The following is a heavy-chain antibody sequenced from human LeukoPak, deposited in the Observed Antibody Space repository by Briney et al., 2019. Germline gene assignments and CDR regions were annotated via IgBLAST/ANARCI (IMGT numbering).Heavy chain of an antibody. J-gene: IGHJ4*02. CDR2: IFWDGDK. V-gene: IGHV2-5*02. Sequence: ESGPTLVKPTQTLTLTCTFSGFSLTSSGVGVGWIRQPPGKALEWLAFIFWDGDKRYNPSLKTRVTIPTDTSHNEVVLRVTNVDPADTGTYCCAHLTTIFGVVSFFDYWGQGSLVSVSS. CDR1: GFSLTSSGVG. D-gene: IGHD3-3*01. CDR3: AHLTTIFGVVSFFDY.